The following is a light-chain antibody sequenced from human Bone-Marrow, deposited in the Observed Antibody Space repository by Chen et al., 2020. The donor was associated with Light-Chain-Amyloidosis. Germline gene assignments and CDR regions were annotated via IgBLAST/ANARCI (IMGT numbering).Light chain of an antibody. Sequence: SYVLTQPSSVSVAPGRTATIARGGNNIGTTSVHWYQQTPGQAPLLVVYDDSDRPSGIPERLSGSNSGNTATLTISRVEAGDEADYYCQVWDRGSDRPVFGGGTKLTVL. J-gene: IGLJ3*02. CDR1: NIGTTS. CDR3: QVWDRGSDRPV. V-gene: IGLV3-21*02. CDR2: DDS.